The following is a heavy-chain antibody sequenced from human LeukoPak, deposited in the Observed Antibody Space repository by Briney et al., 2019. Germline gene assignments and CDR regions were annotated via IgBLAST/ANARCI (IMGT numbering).Heavy chain of an antibody. CDR1: GFTFSSYA. CDR3: AKALGVVVVPATAPEGY. Sequence: GGSLRLSCAASGFTFSSYAMSWVRQAPGKGLEWVSAISGSGGSTYYADSAKGRFTISRDNSKNTLYLQMNSLRAEDTAVYYCAKALGVVVVPATAPEGYWVQGTLVTVSS. J-gene: IGHJ4*02. CDR2: ISGSGGST. V-gene: IGHV3-23*01. D-gene: IGHD2-2*01.